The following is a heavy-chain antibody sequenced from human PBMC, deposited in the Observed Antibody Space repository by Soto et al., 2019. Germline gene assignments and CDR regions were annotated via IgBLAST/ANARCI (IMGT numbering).Heavy chain of an antibody. J-gene: IGHJ6*02. Sequence: GGSLRLSCAASGFTFSSYWMSWVRQAPGKGLEWVANIKQDGSEKYYVDSVKGRFTISRDNAKNSLYLQMNSLRAEDTAVYYCARGDSSSSGGYYGMDVWGQGTTVTV. CDR1: GFTFSSYW. CDR2: IKQDGSEK. CDR3: ARGDSSSSGGYYGMDV. V-gene: IGHV3-7*03. D-gene: IGHD6-6*01.